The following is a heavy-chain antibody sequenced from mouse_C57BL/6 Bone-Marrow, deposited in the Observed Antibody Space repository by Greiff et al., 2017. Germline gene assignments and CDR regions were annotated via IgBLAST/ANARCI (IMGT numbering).Heavy chain of an antibody. J-gene: IGHJ2*01. CDR2: LYPSDSET. Sequence: VQLQQPGAELVRPGSSVKLSCKASGYTFTSYWMDWVKQRPGQGLEWIGNLYPSDSETHYNQKFKDKATLTVDKSSSTAYMQLSSLTSEDSAVYYCARSTYWGQGTTLTVSS. V-gene: IGHV1-61*01. CDR3: ARSTY. CDR1: GYTFTSYW.